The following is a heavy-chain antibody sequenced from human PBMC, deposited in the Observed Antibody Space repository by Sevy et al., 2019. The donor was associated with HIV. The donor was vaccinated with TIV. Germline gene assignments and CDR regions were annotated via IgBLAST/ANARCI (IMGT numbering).Heavy chain of an antibody. CDR3: ARDPDYYTSGSPFDY. J-gene: IGHJ4*02. Sequence: GGSLRLSCAASGFTFSSYWMHWVRQVPGKGLVWVSRINTDGSNTNYADSVKGRFTVSRDNAKNTLYLQMNSLGAEDTAVYYCARDPDYYTSGSPFDYWGQGILVTVSS. CDR1: GFTFSSYW. V-gene: IGHV3-74*01. D-gene: IGHD3-10*01. CDR2: INTDGSNT.